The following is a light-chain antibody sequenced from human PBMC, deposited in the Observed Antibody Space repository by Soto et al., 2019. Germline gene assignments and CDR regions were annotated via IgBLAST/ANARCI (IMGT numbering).Light chain of an antibody. V-gene: IGKV1-5*01. CDR1: QSISSW. Sequence: EIPMTQSPSTLSASVGDRVTIHCRASQSISSWLAWYQQKPGKAPKLLIYDASSLESGVPSRFSGSGSGTEFTLTISSLQPDDFATYYCQQYNSYSGTFGQGTKVDIK. J-gene: IGKJ1*01. CDR3: QQYNSYSGT. CDR2: DAS.